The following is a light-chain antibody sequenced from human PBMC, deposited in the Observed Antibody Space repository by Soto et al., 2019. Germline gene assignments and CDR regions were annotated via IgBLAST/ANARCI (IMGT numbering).Light chain of an antibody. Sequence: DIQMTQSPSSLSASVGDRVTITCRASQTISTYLNWYQQKPGKAPKLLIYAASSLQSGVPSRFSDSGSGADFTLTISSLQPEDFATYYCQQSPGIPYTFGHGTKLELK. CDR1: QTISTY. J-gene: IGKJ2*01. CDR3: QQSPGIPYT. CDR2: AAS. V-gene: IGKV1-39*01.